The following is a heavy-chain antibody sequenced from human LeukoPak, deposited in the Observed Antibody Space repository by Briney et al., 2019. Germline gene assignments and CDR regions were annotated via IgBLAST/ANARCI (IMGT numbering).Heavy chain of an antibody. Sequence: NASQTLSLTCTVSGGSISSGSYYWGWIRQPAGKGLEWIGRIYTSGNTNYNPSLKSRVTISVDTSKNQFSLKLSSVTAADTAVYYCARGGYCSSTSCSDAFDIWGQGTMVTVSS. CDR3: ARGGYCSSTSCSDAFDI. V-gene: IGHV4-61*02. CDR2: IYTSGNT. J-gene: IGHJ3*02. CDR1: GGSISSGSYY. D-gene: IGHD2-2*01.